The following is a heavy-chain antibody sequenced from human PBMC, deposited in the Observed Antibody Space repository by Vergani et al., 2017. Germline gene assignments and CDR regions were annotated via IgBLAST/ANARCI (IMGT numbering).Heavy chain of an antibody. CDR2: IKQDGSEK. CDR1: GFTFSNYW. CDR3: ARYPNYYDSSGYYYGDALDI. J-gene: IGHJ3*02. V-gene: IGHV3-7*03. Sequence: EVQLVESGGGLVQPGGSLRLSCAASGFTFSNYWMTWVRQAPGKGLEWVGNIKQDGSEKYYVDSVKGRFTISRDNAKNSLYLQMNTLRAEDTAVYYCARYPNYYDSSGYYYGDALDIWGQGTMVTVSS. D-gene: IGHD3-22*01.